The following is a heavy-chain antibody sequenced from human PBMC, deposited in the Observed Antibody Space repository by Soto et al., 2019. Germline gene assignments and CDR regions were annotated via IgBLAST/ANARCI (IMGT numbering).Heavy chain of an antibody. V-gene: IGHV5-51*01. CDR2: IYPGDSDT. CDR1: GYSFTTYW. J-gene: IGHJ4*02. Sequence: GESLKISCKGSGYSFTTYWIGWVRQMPGKGLEWMGIIYPGDSDTRYSPSFQGQVTISADKSISTAYLQWSSLKASDTAMYYCARLRYYDFWSGSIPEAHLAYWGQGTLVTVSS. CDR3: ARLRYYDFWSGSIPEAHLAY. D-gene: IGHD3-3*01.